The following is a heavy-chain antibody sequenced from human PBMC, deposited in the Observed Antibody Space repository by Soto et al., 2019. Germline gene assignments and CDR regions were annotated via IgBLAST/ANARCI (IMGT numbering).Heavy chain of an antibody. D-gene: IGHD4-17*01. J-gene: IGHJ5*02. V-gene: IGHV4-30-2*01. CDR2: IYHSGST. CDR3: ARVYGDYLNWFDP. CDR1: GDSISSGGYS. Sequence: QLQLQESGSGLVKPSQTLSLTCAVSGDSISSGGYSWSWIRQPPGKGLEWIGYIYHSGSTYYNPSLKSRVTISIDRSKNQFSLKLSSVTAADTAVYYCARVYGDYLNWFDPWGQGTLVTVSS.